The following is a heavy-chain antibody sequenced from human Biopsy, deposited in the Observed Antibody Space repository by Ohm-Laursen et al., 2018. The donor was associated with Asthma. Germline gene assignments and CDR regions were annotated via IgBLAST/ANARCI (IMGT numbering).Heavy chain of an antibody. D-gene: IGHD4-17*01. Sequence: TLSRTCTVSCAYIGTPDYHWSWIRQSPGKGLERIGFVFYSGTTHYSRSLERRLYISIDTARNEFSMRLRSLKAAATAVYYCARVASYGDVSFGFDVWGPGTAVSVS. CDR2: VFYSGTT. CDR3: ARVASYGDVSFGFDV. V-gene: IGHV4-30-4*01. J-gene: IGHJ6*02. CDR1: CAYIGTPDYH.